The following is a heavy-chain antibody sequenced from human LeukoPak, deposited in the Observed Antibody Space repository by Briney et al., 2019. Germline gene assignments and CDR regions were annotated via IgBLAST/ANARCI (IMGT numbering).Heavy chain of an antibody. Sequence: SETLSLTCAVYGGSFSGYYWSWIRQPPGKGLEWIGEINHSGSTNYNPSLKSRVTISVDTSKNQFSLKLSSVTAADTAVYYRARVGWAARYFDYWGQGTLVTVSS. V-gene: IGHV4-34*01. CDR2: INHSGST. CDR1: GGSFSGYY. J-gene: IGHJ4*02. CDR3: ARVGWAARYFDY. D-gene: IGHD6-6*01.